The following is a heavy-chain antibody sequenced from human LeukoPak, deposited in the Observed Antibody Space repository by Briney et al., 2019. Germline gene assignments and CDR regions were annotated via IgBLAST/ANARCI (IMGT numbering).Heavy chain of an antibody. D-gene: IGHD1-26*01. V-gene: IGHV3-9*01. Sequence: GGSLRLSCAASGFTFDDYAMHWVRQAPGKGLEWVSGISWNSGSIGYADSVKGRFTISRDNAKNSLYLQMNSLRAEDTAVYYCASYLSPHYYYMDVWGKGTTVTVSS. J-gene: IGHJ6*03. CDR1: GFTFDDYA. CDR2: ISWNSGSI. CDR3: ASYLSPHYYYMDV.